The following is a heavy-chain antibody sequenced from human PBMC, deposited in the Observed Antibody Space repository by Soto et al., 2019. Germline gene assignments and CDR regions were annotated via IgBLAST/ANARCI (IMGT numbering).Heavy chain of an antibody. CDR2: IYYSGNT. CDR3: ARLPLDSSGWYYFDY. D-gene: IGHD6-19*01. CDR1: GGSISSSSYY. Sequence: SETLSLTCTVSGGSISSSSYYWGWIRQPPGKGLGWIGNIYYSGNTYYNPSLKSRVTISVDTSKNQFSLKLSSVTAADTAVYYCARLPLDSSGWYYFDYWGQGTLVTVSS. V-gene: IGHV4-39*01. J-gene: IGHJ4*02.